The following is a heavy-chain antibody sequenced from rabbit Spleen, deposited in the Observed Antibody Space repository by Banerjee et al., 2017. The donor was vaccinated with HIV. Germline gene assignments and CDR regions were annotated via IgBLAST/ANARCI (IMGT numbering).Heavy chain of an antibody. Sequence: QSLEESGGGLVKPGTSLTLTCRASGFSFNSGYDMCWVRQAPGKGLEWIACIYAGSSGSAYSATWAKGRFTVSKTSSTTVTLQMTSLTAADTSTYFCARDVGTSFSTYCMDLWGQGTLVTVS. CDR1: GFSFNSGYD. J-gene: IGHJ3*01. CDR2: IYAGSSGSA. V-gene: IGHV1S40*01. CDR3: ARDVGTSFSTYCMDL. D-gene: IGHD7-1*01.